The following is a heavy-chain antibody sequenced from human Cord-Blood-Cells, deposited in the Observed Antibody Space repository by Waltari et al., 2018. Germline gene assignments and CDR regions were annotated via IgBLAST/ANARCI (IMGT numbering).Heavy chain of an antibody. D-gene: IGHD3-16*01. Sequence: EVQLVESGGGLVQPGGSLRLSCAASGFTFSTYWMHWVRQAPGKGLVGVSRINSDGSSTSYADSVKGRFTISRDNAKNTLYLQMNSLRAEDTAVYYCARVTGGVMFGPDYWGQGTLVTVSS. CDR1: GFTFSTYW. CDR3: ARVTGGVMFGPDY. CDR2: INSDGSST. V-gene: IGHV3-74*01. J-gene: IGHJ4*02.